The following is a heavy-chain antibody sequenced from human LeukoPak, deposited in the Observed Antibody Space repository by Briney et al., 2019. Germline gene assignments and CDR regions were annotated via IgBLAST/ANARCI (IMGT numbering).Heavy chain of an antibody. J-gene: IGHJ5*02. V-gene: IGHV3-74*01. CDR3: AKALYDFWSGPNWFDP. D-gene: IGHD3-3*01. Sequence: GGSLRLSCAASGFTFSSYWMHWVRQAPGKVLVWVSRINSDGSSTSYADSVKGRFTISRDNAKNTLYLQMNSLRAEDTAVYYCAKALYDFWSGPNWFDPWGQGTLVTVSS. CDR2: INSDGSST. CDR1: GFTFSSYW.